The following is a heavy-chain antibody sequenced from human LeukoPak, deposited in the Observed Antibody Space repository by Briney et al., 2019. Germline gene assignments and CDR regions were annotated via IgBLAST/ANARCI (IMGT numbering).Heavy chain of an antibody. D-gene: IGHD2-2*02. J-gene: IGHJ2*01. V-gene: IGHV4-61*02. Sequence: SETLSLTCTVSGGSISSSSYYWSWIRQPAGKGLEWIGRIYTSGSTNYNPSLKSRVTISVDTSKNQFSLKLSSVTAADTAVYYCARQIQLLYDWYFDLWGRGTLVTVSS. CDR1: GGSISSSSYY. CDR2: IYTSGST. CDR3: ARQIQLLYDWYFDL.